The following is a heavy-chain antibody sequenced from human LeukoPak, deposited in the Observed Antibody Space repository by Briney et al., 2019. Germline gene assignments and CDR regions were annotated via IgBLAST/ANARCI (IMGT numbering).Heavy chain of an antibody. V-gene: IGHV3-30-3*01. J-gene: IGHJ4*02. CDR3: AGDYGLGYFDY. D-gene: IGHD4-17*01. CDR1: GFTFSSYA. CDR2: ISYDGSNK. Sequence: PGGSLRLSCAASGFTFSSYAMHWVRQAPGKGLEWVAVISYDGSNKYYADSVKGQFTISRDNSKNTLYLQMNSLRAEDTAVYYCAGDYGLGYFDYWGQGTLVTVSS.